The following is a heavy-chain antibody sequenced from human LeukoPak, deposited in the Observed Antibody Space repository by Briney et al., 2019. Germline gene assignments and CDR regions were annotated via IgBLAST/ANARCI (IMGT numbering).Heavy chain of an antibody. CDR2: ISGSGGST. V-gene: IGHV3-23*01. CDR1: GFTFRNYW. Sequence: PGGSLRLSCAASGFTFRNYWMSWVRQAPGKGLEWVSAISGSGGSTYYADSVKGRFTISRDNSKNTLYLQMNSLRAEDTAVYYCAKETTEWVGTFDYWGQGTLVTVSS. J-gene: IGHJ4*02. CDR3: AKETTEWVGTFDY. D-gene: IGHD3-3*01.